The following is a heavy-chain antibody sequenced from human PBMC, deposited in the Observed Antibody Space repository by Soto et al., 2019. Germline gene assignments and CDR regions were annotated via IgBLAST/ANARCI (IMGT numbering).Heavy chain of an antibody. Sequence: QITLKESGPTLVKPTQTLTLTCTFSGFSLSTSGVGVGWIRQPPGKALEWLALIYWDDDKRYSPSQKSRLTITKDTSKNQVVLTMTNMDPVDTATYYCAHICSGGSCYSSYDAFDIWGQGTMVTVSS. CDR3: AHICSGGSCYSSYDAFDI. D-gene: IGHD2-15*01. CDR1: GFSLSTSGVG. V-gene: IGHV2-5*02. CDR2: IYWDDDK. J-gene: IGHJ3*02.